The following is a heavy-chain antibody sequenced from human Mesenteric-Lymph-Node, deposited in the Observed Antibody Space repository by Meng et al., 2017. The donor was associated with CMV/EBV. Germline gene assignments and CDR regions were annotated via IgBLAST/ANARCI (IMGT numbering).Heavy chain of an antibody. CDR1: GGTFSSYT. D-gene: IGHD6-13*01. V-gene: IGHV1-69*02. J-gene: IGHJ5*02. Sequence: QVQLVHSGAEVQTPGPSLTVTCKASGGTFSSYTISWVRQAPGQGLEWMGRIIPILGIANYAQKFQGRGTITADKSTSTAYMELSSLRSDDTAVYYCAGGIAAAGIRWFDPWGQGTLVTVSS. CDR2: IIPILGIA. CDR3: AGGIAAAGIRWFDP.